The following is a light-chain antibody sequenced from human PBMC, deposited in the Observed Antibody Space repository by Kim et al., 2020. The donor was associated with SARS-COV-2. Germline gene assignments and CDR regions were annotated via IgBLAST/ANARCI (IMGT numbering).Light chain of an antibody. CDR2: YDS. V-gene: IGLV3-21*04. Sequence: SYELTQPPSVSVAPGKTAMITCGGNNIGSKSVHWYQQKPGQAPVLVIYYDSDRPSGIPERFSGSNSGNTATLTISRVEAGDEADYYCQVWDSSSDHPVFG. CDR1: NIGSKS. CDR3: QVWDSSSDHPV. J-gene: IGLJ3*02.